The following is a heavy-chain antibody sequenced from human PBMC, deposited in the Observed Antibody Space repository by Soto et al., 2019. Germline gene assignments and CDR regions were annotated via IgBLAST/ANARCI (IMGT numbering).Heavy chain of an antibody. J-gene: IGHJ4*02. CDR3: ARAVQGCSGGSCYSPLDY. Sequence: QVQLVQSGAEVKKPGASVKVSCKASGYTFTSYGISWVRQAPGQGLEWMGWISAYNGNTNYAQKLQGRVTMTTDTSTSTAYMELRSLRSDDTAVYSCARAVQGCSGGSCYSPLDYWGQGTLVTVSS. CDR1: GYTFTSYG. D-gene: IGHD2-15*01. V-gene: IGHV1-18*01. CDR2: ISAYNGNT.